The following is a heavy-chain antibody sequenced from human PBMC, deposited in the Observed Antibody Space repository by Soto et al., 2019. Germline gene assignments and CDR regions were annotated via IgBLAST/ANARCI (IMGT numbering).Heavy chain of an antibody. V-gene: IGHV4-39*01. CDR3: ASEYSSSSITLYYFDY. Sequence: PSETLSLTCTVSGGSISSSSYYWGWIRQPPGKGLEWIGSIYYSGSTYYNPSLKSRVTISVDTSKNQFSLKLSSVTAADTAVYYCASEYSSSSITLYYFDYWGQATLVTVSS. J-gene: IGHJ4*02. D-gene: IGHD6-6*01. CDR2: IYYSGST. CDR1: GGSISSSSYY.